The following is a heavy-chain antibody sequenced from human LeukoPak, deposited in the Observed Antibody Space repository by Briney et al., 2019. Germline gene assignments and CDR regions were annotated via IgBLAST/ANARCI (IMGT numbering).Heavy chain of an antibody. V-gene: IGHV3-30*02. CDR2: IQYDGSNE. Sequence: QTGGSLRLSCAASRFTFSSYGMHWVRQAPGKGLEWVAYIQYDGSNEQYADSVKGRFSISRDSSKSTLYIQMNSLRAEDTAVYYCARGPSGYHNTGGQGTLVTVSS. CDR1: RFTFSSYG. J-gene: IGHJ4*02. CDR3: ARGPSGYHNT. D-gene: IGHD5-12*01.